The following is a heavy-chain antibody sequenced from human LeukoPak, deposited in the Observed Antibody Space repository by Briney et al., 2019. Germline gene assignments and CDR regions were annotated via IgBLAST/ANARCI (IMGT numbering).Heavy chain of an antibody. Sequence: PGGSLRLSCAASGFTFSSYEMNWVRQAPGKGLEWVSYISSSGSIYYSDSVKGRFTISRDNAKNSLYLQMNSLRAEDTAVYYCAKNGGAFDIWGQGTMVTVSS. CDR2: ISSSGSI. V-gene: IGHV3-48*03. CDR1: GFTFSSYE. J-gene: IGHJ3*02. D-gene: IGHD3-10*01. CDR3: AKNGGAFDI.